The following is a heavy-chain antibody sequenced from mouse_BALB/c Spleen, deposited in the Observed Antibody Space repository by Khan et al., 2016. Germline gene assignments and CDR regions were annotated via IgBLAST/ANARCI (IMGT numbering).Heavy chain of an antibody. J-gene: IGHJ3*01. D-gene: IGHD1-1*01. CDR1: GFDFSRYW. CDR3: ARAGYYGYLAY. V-gene: IGHV4-1*02. Sequence: EVELVESGGGLVHPGGSLKLSCAASGFDFSRYWMSWVRQAPGKGLEWIGEINPDSYTINYTPSLKDKFIISRDSAKNTLYLQMSKVRSEDTALYYCARAGYYGYLAYWGQGTLVTVSA. CDR2: INPDSYTI.